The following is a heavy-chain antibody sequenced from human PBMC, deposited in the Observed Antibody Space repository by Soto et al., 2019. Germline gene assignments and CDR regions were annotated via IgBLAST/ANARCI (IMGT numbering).Heavy chain of an antibody. Sequence: QVQLVESGGGVVQPGRSLRLSCAASGFTFSSYGMHWVRQAPGKGLEWVAVISYDGSNKYYADSVKGRFTISRDNSKNTLYLQMNSLIAEDTAVYYCAKDYTYYDILTPYYFDYWGQGTLVTVSS. CDR2: ISYDGSNK. D-gene: IGHD3-9*01. V-gene: IGHV3-30*18. J-gene: IGHJ4*02. CDR1: GFTFSSYG. CDR3: AKDYTYYDILTPYYFDY.